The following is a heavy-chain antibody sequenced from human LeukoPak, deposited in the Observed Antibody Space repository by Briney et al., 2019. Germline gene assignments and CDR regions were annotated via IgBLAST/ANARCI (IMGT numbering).Heavy chain of an antibody. V-gene: IGHV4-39*07. CDR1: GGSISSSSYY. J-gene: IGHJ4*02. Sequence: SETLSLTCTVSGGSISSSSYYWGWIRQPPGKGLEWIGSIYYSGSTYYNPSLKSRVTISVDTSKSQFSLKLSSVTAADTAVYYCARDRRGGDAFDYWGQGTLVTVSS. CDR3: ARDRRGGDAFDY. D-gene: IGHD2-21*02. CDR2: IYYSGST.